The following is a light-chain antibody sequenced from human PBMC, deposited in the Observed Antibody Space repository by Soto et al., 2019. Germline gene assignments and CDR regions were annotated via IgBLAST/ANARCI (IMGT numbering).Light chain of an antibody. J-gene: IGKJ1*01. V-gene: IGKV1-39*01. CDR3: QQNQDIPPT. CDR1: QSIDTY. Sequence: DIQMTQSPSSLSASVGDRVTVTCRASQSIDTYLNWYQPRPGQAPKLRIYVASTLQSGVPSRFSGSGSGTHFTLTISSLQPEDFATYYCQQNQDIPPTFGQGTRVERK. CDR2: VAS.